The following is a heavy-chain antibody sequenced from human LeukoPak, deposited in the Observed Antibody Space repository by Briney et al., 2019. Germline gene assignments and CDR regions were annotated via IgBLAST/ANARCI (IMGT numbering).Heavy chain of an antibody. V-gene: IGHV4-39*01. CDR2: IFYSGST. CDR1: GGSISSRSYY. J-gene: IGHJ6*02. Sequence: PSETLSLTCTVSGGSISSRSYYWGWIRQPPGKGLEWIGSIFYSGSTYYNPSLKSRVTISVDTSKNQLSLKLSSVTAADTAVYYCARGRWFGELKRLYYYGMDVWGQGTTVTVSS. CDR3: ARGRWFGELKRLYYYGMDV. D-gene: IGHD3-10*01.